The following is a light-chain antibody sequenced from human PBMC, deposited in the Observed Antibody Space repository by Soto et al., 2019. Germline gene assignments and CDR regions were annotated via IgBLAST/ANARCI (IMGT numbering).Light chain of an antibody. V-gene: IGKV3-15*01. CDR2: GAS. J-gene: IGKJ1*01. CDR1: QSVSSN. CDR3: QQYNPWRT. Sequence: EIVMTQSPATLSVSPGERATLSCRASQSVSSNLAWYQQKPGQAPRLLIYGASTRATGIPARFSGSGSGTEFTLTISSLQSEDFAVYYCQQYNPWRTFGQGTKV.